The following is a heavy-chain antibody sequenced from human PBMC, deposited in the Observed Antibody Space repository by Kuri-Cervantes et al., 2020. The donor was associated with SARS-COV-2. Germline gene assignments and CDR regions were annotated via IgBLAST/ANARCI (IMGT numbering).Heavy chain of an antibody. CDR1: GFTFSDYG. CDR2: LWYDGSNK. D-gene: IGHD2-15*01. Sequence: GGSLRLSCAASGFTFSDYGIHWARQAPGEGLEWVAVLWYDGSNKYYADSVKGRFTISRDNSKTTVYLQMNSLRAEDTAVYYCAKDVEDIPSSEGYWGQGTLVTVSS. J-gene: IGHJ4*02. V-gene: IGHV3-33*06. CDR3: AKDVEDIPSSEGY.